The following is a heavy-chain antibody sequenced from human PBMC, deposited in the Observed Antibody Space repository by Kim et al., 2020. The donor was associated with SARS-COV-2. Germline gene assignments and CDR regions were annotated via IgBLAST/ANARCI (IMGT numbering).Heavy chain of an antibody. J-gene: IGHJ4*02. CDR2: ISYAGSNK. Sequence: GGSLRLSCAASGFTFSSYGMHWVRQAPGKGLEWVSVISYAGSNKYYADSVKGRFTISRDNSKNTLYLQMNSLRAEDTAVYYCARLGYSNSFDYWGQGTLVTVSS. CDR1: GFTFSSYG. CDR3: ARLGYSNSFDY. V-gene: IGHV3-30*03. D-gene: IGHD4-4*01.